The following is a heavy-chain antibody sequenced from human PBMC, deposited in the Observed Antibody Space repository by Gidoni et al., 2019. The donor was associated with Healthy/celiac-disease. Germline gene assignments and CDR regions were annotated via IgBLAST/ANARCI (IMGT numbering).Heavy chain of an antibody. J-gene: IGHJ6*02. V-gene: IGHV4-30-4*01. CDR2: IYYSGST. Sequence: QVQLQESGPGLVKPSQTLSLTCTVTGGSISSGDYYLSWIRQPPVKGLEWIVYIYYSGSTYYNPSLKSRVTISVDTSKNQFSLKLSSVTAADTAVYYCARDRFDYLPGMDVWGQGTTVTVSS. CDR3: ARDRFDYLPGMDV. D-gene: IGHD3-9*01. CDR1: GGSISSGDYY.